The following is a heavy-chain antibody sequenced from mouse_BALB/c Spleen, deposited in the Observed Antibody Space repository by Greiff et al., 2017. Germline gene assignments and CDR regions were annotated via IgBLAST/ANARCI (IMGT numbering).Heavy chain of an antibody. D-gene: IGHD1-1*01. V-gene: IGHV1-7*01. CDR2: INPITGYT. CDR3: ARHGSLDY. J-gene: IGHJ2*01. CDR1: GYTFTSYW. Sequence: VQLQQSGAELAKPGASVKMSCKASGYTFTSYWMHWVKQRPGQGLEWIGYINPITGYTEYNQKFKDKATLTADKSSSTAYMQLSSLTSEDSAVYYCARHGSLDYWGQGTTLTVSS.